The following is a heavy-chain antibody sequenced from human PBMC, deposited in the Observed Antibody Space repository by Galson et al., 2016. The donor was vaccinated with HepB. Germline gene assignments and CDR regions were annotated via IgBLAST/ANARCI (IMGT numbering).Heavy chain of an antibody. J-gene: IGHJ4*02. V-gene: IGHV4-39*02. D-gene: IGHD3-10*01. CDR3: ARSEFLSFIYFDY. CDR1: GGSLSSTTHN. CDR2: VYYTGST. Sequence: SETLSLTCTVSGGSLSSTTHNWGWIRQPPGKGLEWIGSVYYTGSTYYNPSLKSRVTISADTSKNHLSLRLTSVTAADTAVYYCARSEFLSFIYFDYWGQGNLVTVSS.